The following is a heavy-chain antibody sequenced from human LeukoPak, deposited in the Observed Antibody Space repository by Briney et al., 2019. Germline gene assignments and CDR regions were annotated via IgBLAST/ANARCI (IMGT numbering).Heavy chain of an antibody. CDR2: MNPNSGNT. D-gene: IGHD6-6*01. Sequence: ASVKVSCKASGYTFTSYDINWVRQATGQGPEWIGWMNPNSGNTGYAQKFQGRVTMTRNTSISTAYMELSSLRSEDTAVYYCARDWGIAARQGGFDPWGQGTLVTVSS. V-gene: IGHV1-8*01. CDR1: GYTFTSYD. CDR3: ARDWGIAARQGGFDP. J-gene: IGHJ5*02.